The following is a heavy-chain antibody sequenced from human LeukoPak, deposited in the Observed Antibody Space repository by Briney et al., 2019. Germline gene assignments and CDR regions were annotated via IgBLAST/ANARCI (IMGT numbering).Heavy chain of an antibody. CDR1: GGTFSSYA. J-gene: IGHJ4*02. V-gene: IGHV1-69*13. CDR3: ARVSGYYFYFDY. CDR2: IIPIFGTA. D-gene: IGHD3-22*01. Sequence: GASVKVSCKASGGTFSSYAISWVRQAPGQGLEWMGGIIPIFGTANYAQKFQGRVTITADESTSTAYMELSSLRSEDTAVYYCARVSGYYFYFDYWGQGTLVTVSS.